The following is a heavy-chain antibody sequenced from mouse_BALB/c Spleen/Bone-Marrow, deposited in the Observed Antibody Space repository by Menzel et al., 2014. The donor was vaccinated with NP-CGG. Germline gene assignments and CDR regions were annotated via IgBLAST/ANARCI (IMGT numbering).Heavy chain of an antibody. CDR2: ISNGSSTI. V-gene: IGHV5-17*02. CDR3: ARKGAMITRYYAMDY. D-gene: IGHD2-4*01. J-gene: IGHJ4*01. CDR1: GFTFSSFG. Sequence: EVKLQESGGGLVQPGGSRKLSCAASGFTFSSFGMHWVRQAPEKGLEWVAYISNGSSTIYYADTVKGRFTISRDNPKNTLFLQMTSLRSEDTAMYYCARKGAMITRYYAMDYWGQGTSVTVSS.